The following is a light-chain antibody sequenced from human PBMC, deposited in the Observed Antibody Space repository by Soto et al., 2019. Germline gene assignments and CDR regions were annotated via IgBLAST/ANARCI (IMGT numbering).Light chain of an antibody. V-gene: IGKV3-11*01. CDR2: DAS. J-gene: IGKJ5*01. Sequence: VSTQALLTMYLSPGYCAPLSGRASETVSSYLLWYHQKPGQAPRLLIYDASKRATGIPARFSGSGSETDFTLTISSLEPEDLGVYYCLQRMSYPFTFGQGTRVEI. CDR1: ETVSSY. CDR3: LQRMSYPFT.